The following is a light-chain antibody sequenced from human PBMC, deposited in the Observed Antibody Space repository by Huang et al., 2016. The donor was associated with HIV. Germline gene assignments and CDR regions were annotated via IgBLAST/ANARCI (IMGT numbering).Light chain of an antibody. Sequence: DIQMTQAPPSLSAAVGDRVIITCRASQIINKYLNWYQQMPGRAPKLLISGASSLQGGVSSRFSGSGSGTDFTLTIRDLQPEDTATDHCQQSYNIPRTFGQGTLLEI. CDR3: QQSYNIPRT. J-gene: IGKJ2*01. CDR2: GAS. CDR1: QIINKY. V-gene: IGKV1-39*01.